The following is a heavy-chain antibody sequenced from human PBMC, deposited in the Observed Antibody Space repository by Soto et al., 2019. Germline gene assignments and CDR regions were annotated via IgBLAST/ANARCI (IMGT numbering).Heavy chain of an antibody. Sequence: GGSLRLSCAASGFTFSSYSMNWVRQAPGKGLEWVSSISSSSSYIYYADSVKGRFTISRDNAKNSLYLQMNSLRAEDTAVYYCARHQGNWNYGGMDVWGQGTTVTVSS. CDR2: ISSSSSYI. V-gene: IGHV3-21*01. D-gene: IGHD1-1*01. CDR1: GFTFSSYS. CDR3: ARHQGNWNYGGMDV. J-gene: IGHJ6*02.